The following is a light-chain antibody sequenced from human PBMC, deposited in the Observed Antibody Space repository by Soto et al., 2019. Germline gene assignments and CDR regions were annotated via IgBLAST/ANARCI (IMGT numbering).Light chain of an antibody. CDR1: QSVSSN. Sequence: EIVMTQSPATLSVSPGERVTLSCRASQSVSSNLAWYHLRPGQAPRLLSYGASTRATGIPARFSASGSGTEFTRTISSLQSEDFAVYYCQQYNSWPLTFGQGTKVDIK. CDR2: GAS. J-gene: IGKJ1*01. V-gene: IGKV3-15*01. CDR3: QQYNSWPLT.